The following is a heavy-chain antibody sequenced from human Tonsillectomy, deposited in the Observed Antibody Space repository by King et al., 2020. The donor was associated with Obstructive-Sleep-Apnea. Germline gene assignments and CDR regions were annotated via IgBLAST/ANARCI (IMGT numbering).Heavy chain of an antibody. Sequence: VQLVQSGGGVVQPGRSLRLSCAASGFTFSSYAMHWVRQAPGKGLEWVTVISYDGRNKYYADSVKGRFTISRDNSKNTLYLQMNSLRAEDTAVYYCVRDPPPSIYWGQGTLVTVSS. CDR1: GFTFSSYA. V-gene: IGHV3-30*04. J-gene: IGHJ4*02. CDR3: VRDPPPSIY. CDR2: ISYDGRNK. D-gene: IGHD6-6*01.